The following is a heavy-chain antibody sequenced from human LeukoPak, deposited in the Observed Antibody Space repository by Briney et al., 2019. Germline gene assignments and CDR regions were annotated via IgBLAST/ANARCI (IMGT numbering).Heavy chain of an antibody. Sequence: QPGGSLRLSCAASGFTFSDHYMDWVRQAPGKGLEWVGRSRNKANSYTTEYAASVKGRFTVSRDDSKKSLYLQMNSLRTEDTAVYYCARGYHSFDIWGQGTMVTVSS. D-gene: IGHD2-2*01. CDR2: SRNKANSYTT. V-gene: IGHV3-72*01. J-gene: IGHJ3*02. CDR3: ARGYHSFDI. CDR1: GFTFSDHY.